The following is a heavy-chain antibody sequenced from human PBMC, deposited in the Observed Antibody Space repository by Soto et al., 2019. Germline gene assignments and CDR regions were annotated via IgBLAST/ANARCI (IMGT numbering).Heavy chain of an antibody. V-gene: IGHV5-51*01. Sequence: PGQSLKLSCQSSGYTFSSYWSAWVRQMPAQCLEREGIVYPCDSETRYSPSLKGQVNISAGRSTTTAYMEWSSLIASDSGTYDGARLSDQLAVTKMSSLDNWGRGTLVTVSS. CDR3: ARLSDQLAVTKMSSLDN. CDR1: GYTFSSYW. CDR2: VYPCDSET. J-gene: IGHJ4*01. D-gene: IGHD4-17*01.